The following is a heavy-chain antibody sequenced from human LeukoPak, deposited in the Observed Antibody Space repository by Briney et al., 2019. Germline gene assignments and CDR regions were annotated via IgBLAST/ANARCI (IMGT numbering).Heavy chain of an antibody. D-gene: IGHD1-26*01. V-gene: IGHV4-59*01. CDR1: GGSISSYY. Sequence: PSETLSLTCTVSGGSISSYYWSWIRQPPGKGLEWMGYIYYSGSTNYNPSLKSRVTVSVDTPKNQFSLKLSSVTAADTAVYYCAREAIGVGATAFDYWGQGTLVTVSS. CDR2: IYYSGST. J-gene: IGHJ4*02. CDR3: AREAIGVGATAFDY.